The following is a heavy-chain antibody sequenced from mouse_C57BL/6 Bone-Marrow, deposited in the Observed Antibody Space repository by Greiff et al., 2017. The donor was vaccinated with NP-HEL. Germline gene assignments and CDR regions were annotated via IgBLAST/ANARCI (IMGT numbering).Heavy chain of an antibody. D-gene: IGHD1-1*01. CDR3: ARYGNYFDY. CDR1: GYAFTNYL. Sequence: VQGVESGAELVRPGTSVKVSCKASGYAFTNYLIEWVRQRPGQGLEWIGVINPGGGGTKYNEKFKGKATLTADKSSSTAYMHLSSLTSDDSAVYFCARYGNYFDYWGQGTTLTVSS. V-gene: IGHV1-54*01. J-gene: IGHJ2*01. CDR2: INPGGGGT.